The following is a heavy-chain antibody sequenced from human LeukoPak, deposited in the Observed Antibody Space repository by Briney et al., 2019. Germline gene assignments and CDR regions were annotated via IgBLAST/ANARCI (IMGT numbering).Heavy chain of an antibody. Sequence: ASVKVSCKTSGYTFSKYGITWVRQAPGQGLEWMGWIDPNNGGTAYAQKFQGRVTMTRDTSISTVYMELSRLRSDDTAVYYCTNVYNSGWYFDYWGQGTLVTVSS. V-gene: IGHV1-2*02. J-gene: IGHJ4*02. CDR1: GYTFSKYG. D-gene: IGHD6-19*01. CDR2: IDPNNGGT. CDR3: TNVYNSGWYFDY.